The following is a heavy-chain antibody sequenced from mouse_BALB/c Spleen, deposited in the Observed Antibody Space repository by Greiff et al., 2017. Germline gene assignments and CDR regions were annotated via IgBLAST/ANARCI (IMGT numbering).Heavy chain of an antibody. J-gene: IGHJ4*01. D-gene: IGHD1-1*01. CDR2: IRLKSNNYAT. CDR1: GFTFSNYW. V-gene: IGHV6-6*02. Sequence: EVMLVESGGGLVQPGGSMKLSCVASGFTFSNYWMNWVRQSPEKGLEWVAEIRLKSNNYATHYAESVKGRFTISRDDSKSSVYLQMNNLRAEDTGIYYCTRYGVGYWGQGTSVTVSS. CDR3: TRYGVGY.